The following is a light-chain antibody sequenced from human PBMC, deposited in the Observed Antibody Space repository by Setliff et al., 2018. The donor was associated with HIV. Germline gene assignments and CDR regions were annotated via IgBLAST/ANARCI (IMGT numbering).Light chain of an antibody. V-gene: IGLV2-11*01. Sequence: QSVLTQPPSLSGSPGRSVTISCTGTSSDVDDNHVSWYQQYPGKPPKLMIYDVSMRPSGVPDRFSGSRSGYTASLTVSGLQADDEANYYCCAYAGRYTAVFGGGTKVT. J-gene: IGLJ2*01. CDR1: SSDVDDNH. CDR3: CAYAGRYTAV. CDR2: DVS.